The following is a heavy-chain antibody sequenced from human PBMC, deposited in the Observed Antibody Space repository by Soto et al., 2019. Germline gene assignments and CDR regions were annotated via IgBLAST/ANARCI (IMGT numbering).Heavy chain of an antibody. J-gene: IGHJ3*02. D-gene: IGHD6-13*01. V-gene: IGHV4-4*02. CDR2: IYHSGST. CDR3: ARSPSSSWYGGGAFDI. Sequence: QVQLQESGPGLAKPSGTLSLTCTVSGGSTSSSNWWSWVRQPPGKGLERIGEIYHSGSTNYNPSLQSRVTISVDKSENQSALKMRSGTAADTAVYYCARSPSSSWYGGGAFDIWGQGTMVTVSS. CDR1: GGSTSSSNW.